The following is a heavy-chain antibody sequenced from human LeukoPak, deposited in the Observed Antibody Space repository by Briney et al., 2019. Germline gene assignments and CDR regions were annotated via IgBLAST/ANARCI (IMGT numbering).Heavy chain of an antibody. J-gene: IGHJ5*01. Sequence: GASVKVSCKASGYTFTSYAMNWVRQAPGQGLEWMGWINTNTGNTTYAQDFTGRVVFSLDTSVSTAYLQLSSLKSEDTAVYYCARAVYGIDSWGQGTLVTVSS. CDR2: INTNTGNT. CDR1: GYTFTSYA. D-gene: IGHD5/OR15-5a*01. CDR3: ARAVYGIDS. V-gene: IGHV7-4-1*02.